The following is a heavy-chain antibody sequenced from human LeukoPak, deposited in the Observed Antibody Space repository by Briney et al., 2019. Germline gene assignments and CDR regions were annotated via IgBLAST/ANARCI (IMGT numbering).Heavy chain of an antibody. D-gene: IGHD2-2*02. Sequence: SETLSLTCAVYGGSFSGYYWSWIRQPPGKGLEWIGEINHSGSTNYNPSLKSRVTISVDTSKNQFSLKLSSVTAADTAVYYCAGIVVVPAAIRDGMDVWGPGTTVTVSS. CDR3: AGIVVVPAAIRDGMDV. V-gene: IGHV4-34*01. J-gene: IGHJ6*02. CDR1: GGSFSGYY. CDR2: INHSGST.